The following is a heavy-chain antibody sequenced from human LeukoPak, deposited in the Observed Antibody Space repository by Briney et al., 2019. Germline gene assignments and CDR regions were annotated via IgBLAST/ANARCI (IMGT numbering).Heavy chain of an antibody. CDR3: SRDRLGGLDL. V-gene: IGHV3-21*01. D-gene: IGHD5-12*01. CDR2: ISSSSSYI. CDR1: GFTFSSYS. Sequence: GGSLRLSCAASGFTFSSYSVNWVRQAPGKGLEWVSSISSSSSYIYYADSVKGRFTISRDNAKNSLYLQMNSLRPEDTAVYYCSRDRLGGLDLWGQGTLVTVPS. J-gene: IGHJ5*02.